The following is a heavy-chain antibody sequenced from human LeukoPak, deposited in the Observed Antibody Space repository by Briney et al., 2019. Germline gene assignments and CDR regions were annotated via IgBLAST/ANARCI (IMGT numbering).Heavy chain of an antibody. CDR1: GASISTAGYY. Sequence: SDTLSLTCTFSGASISTAGYYWTWIRQSPGGGLEWIGYIYYTGSIDYNPSLKSRLTMSLDTSKNQFSLKLRSVTAADTAIYYCARDHSYYFGSQTSTLDVWGQGTAVTVSS. CDR2: IYYTGSI. CDR3: ARDHSYYFGSQTSTLDV. V-gene: IGHV4-31*03. J-gene: IGHJ6*02. D-gene: IGHD3-10*01.